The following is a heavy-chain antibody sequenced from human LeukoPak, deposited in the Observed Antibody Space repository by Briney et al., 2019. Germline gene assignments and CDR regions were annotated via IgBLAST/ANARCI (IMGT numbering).Heavy chain of an antibody. CDR1: GFIVSSNY. CDR3: VRGRGSYGWFDP. V-gene: IGHV3-53*01. D-gene: IGHD3-10*01. J-gene: IGHJ5*02. Sequence: PGGSLRLSCAASGFIVSSNYMSWVRQAPGKGLEWVSVIYSGGSTYYADSVKGRFTISRDDAKNTVDLQMNSLRGEDTAVYYCVRGRGSYGWFDPWGQGTLVTVSS. CDR2: IYSGGST.